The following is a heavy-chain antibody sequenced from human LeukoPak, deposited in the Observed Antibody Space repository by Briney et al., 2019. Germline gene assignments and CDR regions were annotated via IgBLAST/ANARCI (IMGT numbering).Heavy chain of an antibody. CDR1: GGSISSGDYY. V-gene: IGHV4-30-4*08. CDR2: IYYSGST. D-gene: IGHD6-19*01. Sequence: SQTLSLTCTVSGGSISSGDYYWSWIRQPPGKGLEWIGYIYYSGSTYYNPSLKSRVTISVDTSKNQFSLKLSSVTAADTAVYYCARARPAVAGAFDIWGQGTMVTVSS. J-gene: IGHJ3*02. CDR3: ARARPAVAGAFDI.